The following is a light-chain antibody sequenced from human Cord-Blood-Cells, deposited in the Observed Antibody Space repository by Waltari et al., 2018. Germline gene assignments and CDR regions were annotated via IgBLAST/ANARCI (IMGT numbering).Light chain of an antibody. CDR1: QGISNY. Sequence: DIQMTQSPYSLPASVGDSDTITCRASQGISNYLAWYQQKPVKVPKLLIYAASTLQSGVPSRFSGSGSGTDFTLTISSLQPEDVATYYCQKYNSAPIFTFGPGTKVDIK. CDR3: QKYNSAPIFT. CDR2: AAS. J-gene: IGKJ3*01. V-gene: IGKV1-27*01.